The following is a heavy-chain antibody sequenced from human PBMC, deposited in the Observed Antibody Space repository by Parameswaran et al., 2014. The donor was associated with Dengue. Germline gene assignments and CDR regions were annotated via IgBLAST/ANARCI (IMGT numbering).Heavy chain of an antibody. CDR2: MNPNSGNT. CDR3: ARGLGYGDYGLGCYYGMDV. V-gene: IGHV1-8*01. Sequence: WVRQAPGQGLEWMGWMNPNSGNTGYAQKFQGRVTMTRNTSISTAYMELSSLRSEDTAVYYCARGLGYGDYGLGCYYGMDVWGQGTTVTGLL. D-gene: IGHD4-17*01. J-gene: IGHJ6*02.